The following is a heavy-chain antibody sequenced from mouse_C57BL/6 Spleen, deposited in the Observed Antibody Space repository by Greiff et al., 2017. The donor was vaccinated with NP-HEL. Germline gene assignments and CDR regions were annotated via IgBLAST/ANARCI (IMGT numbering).Heavy chain of an antibody. J-gene: IGHJ2*01. CDR2: IDPETGGT. CDR3: TTDYYGSSYSYFDY. Sequence: VQLQESGAELVRPGASVTLSCKASGYTFTDYEMHWVKQTPVHGLEWIGAIDPETGGTAYNQKFKGKAILTADKSSSTAYMELRSLTSEDSAVYYCTTDYYGSSYSYFDYWGQGTTLTVSS. CDR1: GYTFTDYE. V-gene: IGHV1-15*01. D-gene: IGHD1-1*01.